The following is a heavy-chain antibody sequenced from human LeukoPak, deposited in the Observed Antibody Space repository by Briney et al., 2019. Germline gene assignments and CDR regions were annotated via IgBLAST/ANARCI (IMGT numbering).Heavy chain of an antibody. V-gene: IGHV3-23*01. CDR1: GFTFSSYA. D-gene: IGHD3-10*01. J-gene: IGHJ5*02. CDR2: ISGSGGST. CDR3: AKDPQGVRGVIPRNNWFDP. Sequence: GGSLRLSCAASGFTFSSYAMSWVRQAPGKGLEWVSAISGSGGSTYYADSVKGRFTISRDNSKNTLYLQMNSLRAEDTAVYYCAKDPQGVRGVIPRNNWFDPWGQGILVTVSS.